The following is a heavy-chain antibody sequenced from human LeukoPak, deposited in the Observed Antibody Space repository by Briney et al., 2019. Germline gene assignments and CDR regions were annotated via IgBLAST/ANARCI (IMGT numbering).Heavy chain of an antibody. CDR1: GGSISNYY. J-gene: IGHJ6*03. V-gene: IGHV4-59*12. Sequence: SETLSLTCTVSGGSISNYYWTWIRQPPGKGLEWIGFISYSGSTYYNPSLKSRVTISVDTSKNQFSLKLSSVTAADTAVYYCARATPGSGWYVRYYYYYYMDVWGKGTTVTVSS. D-gene: IGHD6-19*01. CDR2: ISYSGST. CDR3: ARATPGSGWYVRYYYYYYMDV.